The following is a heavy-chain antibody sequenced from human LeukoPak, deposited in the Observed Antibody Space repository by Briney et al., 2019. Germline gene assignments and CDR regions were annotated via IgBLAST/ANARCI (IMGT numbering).Heavy chain of an antibody. CDR1: GGSISSGGYY. D-gene: IGHD3-10*01. CDR3: ARDRTNGGSFDP. J-gene: IGHJ5*02. V-gene: IGHV4-31*03. Sequence: PSETLSLTCTVSGGSISSGGYYWSWIRQHPGKGLERIGYIYYSGSTYYNPSLKSRVTISVDTTKNQFSLKLSSVTAADTAVYYCARDRTNGGSFDPWGQGTLVTVSS. CDR2: IYYSGST.